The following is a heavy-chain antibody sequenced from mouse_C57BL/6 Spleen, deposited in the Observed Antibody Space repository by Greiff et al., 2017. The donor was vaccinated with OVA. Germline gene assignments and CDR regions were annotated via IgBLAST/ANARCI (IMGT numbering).Heavy chain of an antibody. J-gene: IGHJ2*01. CDR2: INPSSGYT. Sequence: QVQLQQSGAELARPGASVKMSCKASGYTFTSYTMHWVKQRPGQGLEWIGYINPSSGYTKYNQKFKDKATLTADKSSSTAYMQLSSLTSEDSAVYYCARDITTVVATKDYWGQGTTLTVSS. D-gene: IGHD1-1*01. V-gene: IGHV1-4*01. CDR1: GYTFTSYT. CDR3: ARDITTVVATKDY.